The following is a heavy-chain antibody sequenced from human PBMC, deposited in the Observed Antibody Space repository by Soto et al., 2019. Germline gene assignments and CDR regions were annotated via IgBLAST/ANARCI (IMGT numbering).Heavy chain of an antibody. V-gene: IGHV3-7*03. CDR1: GFTFSSYW. CDR2: IKQDGSEK. Sequence: GGSLRLSCAASGFTFSSYWMSWVRQAPGKGLEWVANIKQDGSEKYYVDSVKGRFTISRDNAKNSLYLQMNSLRAEDTAVYYCARGYSGYDYYYYYYGMDVWGQGTTVTVSS. CDR3: ARGYSGYDYYYYYYGMDV. J-gene: IGHJ6*02. D-gene: IGHD5-12*01.